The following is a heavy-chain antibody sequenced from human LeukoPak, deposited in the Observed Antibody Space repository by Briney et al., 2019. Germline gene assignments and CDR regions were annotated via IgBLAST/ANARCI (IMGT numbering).Heavy chain of an antibody. Sequence: PGGSLRLSCAGSGFSFSDYHMTWIRQAPGKGLEWVSYMSRASSDINYGDSVKGRFTIFRDNAKNSLYLQMNSLRVEDTAVYYCARDRCSGSNCLFYCFDLWGQGTLVTVSS. CDR3: ARDRCSGSNCLFYCFDL. V-gene: IGHV3-11*05. D-gene: IGHD2-15*01. CDR1: GFSFSDYH. J-gene: IGHJ4*02. CDR2: MSRASSDI.